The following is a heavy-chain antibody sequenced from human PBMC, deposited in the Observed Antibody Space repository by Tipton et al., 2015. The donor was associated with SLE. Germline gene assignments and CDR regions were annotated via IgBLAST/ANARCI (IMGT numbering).Heavy chain of an antibody. CDR3: ARVLVPTRGNYGMDV. CDR1: GDSISSYY. V-gene: IGHV4-4*09. J-gene: IGHJ6*02. CDR2: IYTSGST. D-gene: IGHD5-12*01. Sequence: TLSLTCTVSGDSISSYYWSWIRQPPGKGPEWIGYIYTSGSTNYNPSLKSRVTISVDTSKNQFSLKLSSVTAADTAVYYCARVLVPTRGNYGMDVWGQGTTVTVSS.